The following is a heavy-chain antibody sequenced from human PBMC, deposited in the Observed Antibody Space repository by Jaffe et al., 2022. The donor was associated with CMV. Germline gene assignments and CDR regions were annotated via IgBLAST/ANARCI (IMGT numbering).Heavy chain of an antibody. CDR2: ISSSSSYI. D-gene: IGHD3-22*01. CDR1: GFTFSSYS. J-gene: IGHJ4*02. CDR3: ARAPYYDSSTRVYFDY. V-gene: IGHV3-21*01. Sequence: EVQLVESGGGLVKPGGSLRLSCAASGFTFSSYSMNWVRQAPGKGLEWVSSISSSSSYIYYADSVKGRFTISRDNAKNSLYLQMNSLRAEDTAVYYCARAPYYDSSTRVYFDYWGQGTLVTVSS.